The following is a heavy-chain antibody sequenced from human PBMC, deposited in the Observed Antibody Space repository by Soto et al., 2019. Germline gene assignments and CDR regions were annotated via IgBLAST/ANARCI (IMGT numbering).Heavy chain of an antibody. CDR3: ARDETYYYGSGPV. CDR2: IKQDGSER. Sequence: GGSLRLSCAASGLTFSSYWMSWVRQAPGKGLEWVANIKQDGSERYYVDPVKGRFTISRDNAKNSLYLQMNSLRAEDTAVYYCARDETYYYGSGPVGGPGTLVTVSS. V-gene: IGHV3-7*01. D-gene: IGHD3-10*01. CDR1: GLTFSSYW. J-gene: IGHJ4*02.